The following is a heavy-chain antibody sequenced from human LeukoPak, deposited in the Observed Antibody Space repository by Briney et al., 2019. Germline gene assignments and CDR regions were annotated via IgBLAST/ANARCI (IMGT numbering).Heavy chain of an antibody. J-gene: IGHJ4*02. Sequence: GGSLRLSCAASGFTFDDYAMHWVRQAPGKGLEWVSGISWNSGSIGYADSVKGRFTISRDNAKNSLYLQMNSPRAEDTAVYYCAKDLRLQLWSIYYFDYWGQGTLVTVSS. CDR2: ISWNSGSI. D-gene: IGHD5-18*01. CDR3: AKDLRLQLWSIYYFDY. V-gene: IGHV3-9*01. CDR1: GFTFDDYA.